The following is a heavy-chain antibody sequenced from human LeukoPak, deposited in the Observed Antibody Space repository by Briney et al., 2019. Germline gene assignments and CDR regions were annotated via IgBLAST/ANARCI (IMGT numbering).Heavy chain of an antibody. D-gene: IGHD2-2*01. CDR3: ARGSIVVVPAAHFDY. CDR1: GFTFSSYA. J-gene: IGHJ4*02. V-gene: IGHV3-30-3*01. CDR2: ISYDGSNK. Sequence: PGGSLRLSCAASGFTFSSYAMHWVRQAPGKGLEWVAVISYDGSNKYYADSVKGRFTISRDNSKNTLYLQMNSLRDEDTAVYYCARGSIVVVPAAHFDYWGQGTLVTVSS.